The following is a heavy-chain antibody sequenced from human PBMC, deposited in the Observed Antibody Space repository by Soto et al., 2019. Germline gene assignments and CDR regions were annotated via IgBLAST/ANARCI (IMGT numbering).Heavy chain of an antibody. D-gene: IGHD5-18*01. J-gene: IGHJ4*02. Sequence: QVQLVQSGAEVKKPGASVKVSCKASGYTFTSYGISWVRQAPGQGLEWMGWISAYNGNTNYAQKLQGRVTMTTDTPPSTAYRELRSLGSDDTAVYYCARLDTARGGGYWGQGTLVTVSS. CDR2: ISAYNGNT. CDR1: GYTFTSYG. CDR3: ARLDTARGGGY. V-gene: IGHV1-18*01.